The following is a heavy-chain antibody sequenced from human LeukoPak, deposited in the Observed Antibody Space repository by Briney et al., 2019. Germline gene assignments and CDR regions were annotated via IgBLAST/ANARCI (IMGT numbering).Heavy chain of an antibody. D-gene: IGHD1-7*01. CDR1: GYSISSGYY. CDR2: IYHSGST. Sequence: SETLSLTCAVSGYSISSGYYWGWIRQPPGKGLDWIGSIYHSGSTYYNPSLKSRVTISVDTSKNQFSLKLSSVTAADTAVYYCARELNQELPYFDYWGQGTLVTVSS. J-gene: IGHJ4*02. V-gene: IGHV4-38-2*02. CDR3: ARELNQELPYFDY.